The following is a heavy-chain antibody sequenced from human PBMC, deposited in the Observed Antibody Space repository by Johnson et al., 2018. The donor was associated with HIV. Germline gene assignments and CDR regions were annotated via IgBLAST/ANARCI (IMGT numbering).Heavy chain of an antibody. CDR3: ARGDYYDSSGYFSDAFDI. Sequence: VQLVESGGGVVQPGRSLRLSCAASGFTLSSYWMHWVRQAPGKGLVWVSRINSDGSSTSYEDSVKGRFNISRDNAKNTRYMQMSSRRAEDTAKYYCARGDYYDSSGYFSDAFDIWGQGTMFTVSS. CDR2: INSDGSST. J-gene: IGHJ3*02. D-gene: IGHD3-22*01. CDR1: GFTLSSYW. V-gene: IGHV3-74*02.